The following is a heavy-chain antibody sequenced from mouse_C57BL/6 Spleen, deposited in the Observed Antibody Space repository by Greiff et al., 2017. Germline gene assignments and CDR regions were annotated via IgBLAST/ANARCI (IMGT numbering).Heavy chain of an antibody. V-gene: IGHV2-2*01. J-gene: IGHJ4*01. D-gene: IGHD2-1*01. CDR3: ARPLYGKPYYYAMDY. CDR1: GFSLTSYG. Sequence: QVQLKESGPGLVQPSQSLSITCTVSGFSLTSYGVHWVRQSPGKGLEWLGVIWSGGSTDYNAAFISRLSISKDNSKSQVFFKMNSLQADDTAIYYCARPLYGKPYYYAMDYWGQGTSVTVSS. CDR2: IWSGGST.